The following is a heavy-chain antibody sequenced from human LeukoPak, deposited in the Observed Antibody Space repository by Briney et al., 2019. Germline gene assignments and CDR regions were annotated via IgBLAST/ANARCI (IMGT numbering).Heavy chain of an antibody. J-gene: IGHJ6*02. CDR2: ISSSGSGDNT. CDR1: GVTLSTYA. D-gene: IGHD1-20*01. V-gene: IGHV3-23*01. CDR3: ARAEITGTTGGMDV. Sequence: SGGSLRLSCAASGVTLSTYAMSWARQAPGKGLEWVSGISSSGSGDNTYYADSVKGRFTISRDNSKNTLYLQMNSLRAEDTAVYYCARAEITGTTGGMDVWGQGTTVTVSS.